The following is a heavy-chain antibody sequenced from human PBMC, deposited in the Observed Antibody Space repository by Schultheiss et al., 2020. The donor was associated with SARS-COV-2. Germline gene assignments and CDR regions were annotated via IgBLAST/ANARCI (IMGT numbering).Heavy chain of an antibody. V-gene: IGHV3-23*01. Sequence: GGSLRLSCAASGFTFSTYAMTWVRQAPGKGLEWVSTISGGSGSTYYADSVKGRFTISTDISKNTLYLQMNSLRAEDTAVYYCAKDPGYSSSWFFYSYGMDVWGQGTTVTVSS. CDR1: GFTFSTYA. CDR3: AKDPGYSSSWFFYSYGMDV. J-gene: IGHJ6*02. CDR2: ISGGSGST. D-gene: IGHD6-13*01.